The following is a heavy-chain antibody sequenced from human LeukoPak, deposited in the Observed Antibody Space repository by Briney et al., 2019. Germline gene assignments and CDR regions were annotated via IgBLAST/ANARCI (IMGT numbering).Heavy chain of an antibody. Sequence: PGGSLRLSCAASGFTFSNYAMGWVRQTPGKGLAWVSTISGSGVSTYYADSVKGRFTISRDNSKNTLYLQMNSLRAEDTATYYCAKDVRAAVAGRNYWGQGTLVTVSS. D-gene: IGHD6-19*01. V-gene: IGHV3-23*01. J-gene: IGHJ4*02. CDR3: AKDVRAAVAGRNY. CDR1: GFTFSNYA. CDR2: ISGSGVST.